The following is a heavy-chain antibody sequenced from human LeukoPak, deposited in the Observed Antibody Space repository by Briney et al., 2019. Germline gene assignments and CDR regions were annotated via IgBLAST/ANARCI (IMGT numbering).Heavy chain of an antibody. V-gene: IGHV3-30*18. CDR2: ISHDGGNK. Sequence: GGSLRLSCAASGFTFSSYGMHWVRQAPGKGLEWVAVISHDGGNKYYADSVKGRFTISRDNSKNTLYLQMNSLRAEDTAVYYCAKDVDYYGSGSYFDYWGQGTLVTVSS. D-gene: IGHD3-10*01. J-gene: IGHJ4*02. CDR3: AKDVDYYGSGSYFDY. CDR1: GFTFSSYG.